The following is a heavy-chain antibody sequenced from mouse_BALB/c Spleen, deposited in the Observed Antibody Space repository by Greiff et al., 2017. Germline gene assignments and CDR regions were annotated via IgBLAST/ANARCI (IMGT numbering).Heavy chain of an antibody. CDR3: ARVWWGNAMDY. CDR2: INPSNGRT. CDR1: GYTFTSYW. Sequence: QVQLQQPGAELVKPGASVKLSCKASGYTFTSYWMHWVKQRPGQGLEWIGEINPSNGRTNYNEKFKSKATLTVDKSSSTAYMQLSSLTSEDSAVYYCARVWWGNAMDYWGQGTSVTVSS. D-gene: IGHD1-1*02. V-gene: IGHV1S81*02. J-gene: IGHJ4*01.